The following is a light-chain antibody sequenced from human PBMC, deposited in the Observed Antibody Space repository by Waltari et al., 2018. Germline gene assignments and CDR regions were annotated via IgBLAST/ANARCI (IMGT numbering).Light chain of an antibody. V-gene: IGKV4-1*01. CDR1: QSVLYSSNNKNY. J-gene: IGKJ3*01. Sequence: DIVMTQSPDSQGVSLGERATINCKSSQSVLYSSNNKNYLAWYQPKQGQPPKLLIYWASTRVSGVPGRFSGSGSGTDFTLTISSLQAEDVAVYYCQQYYSTPFTFGPVTKVDIK. CDR3: QQYYSTPFT. CDR2: WAS.